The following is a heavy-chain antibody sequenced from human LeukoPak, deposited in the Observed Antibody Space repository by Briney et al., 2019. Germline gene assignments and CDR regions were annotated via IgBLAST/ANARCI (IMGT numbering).Heavy chain of an antibody. CDR3: AKDLRLSVGTSPFDY. D-gene: IGHD4-23*01. CDR2: ISGSGGRT. Sequence: GGSLRLSCAASGFTFNSYAMSWVRQAPGKGLEWVSAISGSGGRTYYADSVKGRFTISRDNSKNTLYLQMNSLRADDTALYYCAKDLRLSVGTSPFDYWGQGTLVTVSS. J-gene: IGHJ4*02. V-gene: IGHV3-23*01. CDR1: GFTFNSYA.